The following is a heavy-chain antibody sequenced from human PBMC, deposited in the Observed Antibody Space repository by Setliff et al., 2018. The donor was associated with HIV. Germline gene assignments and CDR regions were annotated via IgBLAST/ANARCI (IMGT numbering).Heavy chain of an antibody. Sequence: SETLSLTCTVSGGSISSYYWSWIRQPAGKGLEWIGRIYTSGNTDYNPSLKSRVTISADTSKNQFSLKLSSVTAADTAVYYCARPLMTTVVSVCAFDIWGQGTMVTVSS. J-gene: IGHJ3*02. CDR2: IYTSGNT. V-gene: IGHV4-4*07. D-gene: IGHD4-17*01. CDR1: GGSISSYY. CDR3: ARPLMTTVVSVCAFDI.